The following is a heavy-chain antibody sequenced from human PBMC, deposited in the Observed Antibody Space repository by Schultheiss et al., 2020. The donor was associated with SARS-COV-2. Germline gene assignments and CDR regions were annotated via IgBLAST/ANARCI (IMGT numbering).Heavy chain of an antibody. J-gene: IGHJ4*02. D-gene: IGHD3-16*01. V-gene: IGHV3-23*03. CDR2: IYSGGST. CDR3: AKPRRGS. Sequence: GGSLRLSCAASGFTFSSYAMSWVRQAPGKGLEWVSVIYSGGSTYYADSVRGRSTISRDKSKSTLYLQMNSLRAEDTAVYYCAKPRRGSWGQGTLVTVSS. CDR1: GFTFSSYA.